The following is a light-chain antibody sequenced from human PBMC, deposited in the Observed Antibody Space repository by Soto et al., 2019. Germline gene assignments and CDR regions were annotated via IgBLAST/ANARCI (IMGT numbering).Light chain of an antibody. CDR1: QSLLHSNGNHY. CDR3: MQALHTPRT. CDR2: LAS. Sequence: DIVRTQSPLSLPFTPGEPASISCRSSQSLLHSNGNHYLEWYFQKPGQSPQLLIYLASIRASGVPDRFSGSGSGTDFTLKISRVEAEDVGVYYCMQALHTPRTFGQGTKVEI. V-gene: IGKV2-28*01. J-gene: IGKJ1*01.